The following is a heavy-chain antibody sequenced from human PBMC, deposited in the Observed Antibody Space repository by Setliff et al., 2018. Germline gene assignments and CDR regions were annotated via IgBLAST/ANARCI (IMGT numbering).Heavy chain of an antibody. CDR2: INPSSGRT. CDR1: GYTFTSHY. D-gene: IGHD3-22*01. V-gene: IGHV1-46*01. Sequence: ASVKVSCKASGYTFTSHYMHWVRQAPGLGLAWMGTINPSSGRTSYAQKFQGRVTMTRDTSTSTVYMDMSSLRSEDTAVYYCSRDVFPYHYEGAFDIWGQGTMVTDSS. CDR3: SRDVFPYHYEGAFDI. J-gene: IGHJ3*02.